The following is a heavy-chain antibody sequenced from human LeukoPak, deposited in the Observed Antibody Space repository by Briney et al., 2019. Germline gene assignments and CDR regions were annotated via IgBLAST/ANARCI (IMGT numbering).Heavy chain of an antibody. Sequence: SETLSLTCTVSGGSISSYYWSWIRQPPGKGLEWIGYIYYRGSTNYNPSLKSRVTISVDTSKNQFSLKLSSVTAADTAVYYCARDKYYDSSGYDYWGQGTLVTVSS. CDR3: ARDKYYDSSGYDY. CDR1: GGSISSYY. J-gene: IGHJ4*02. CDR2: IYYRGST. D-gene: IGHD3-22*01. V-gene: IGHV4-59*01.